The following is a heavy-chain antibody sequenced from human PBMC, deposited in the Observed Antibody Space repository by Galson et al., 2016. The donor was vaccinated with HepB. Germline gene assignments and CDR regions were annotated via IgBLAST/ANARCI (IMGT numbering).Heavy chain of an antibody. CDR1: GDSIRSGGHY. D-gene: IGHD2-2*01. J-gene: IGHJ4*02. CDR3: ARDRVVPVARGVDANFYFDN. V-gene: IGHV4-31*03. CDR2: VHYSGTT. Sequence: TLSLTCTVSGDSIRSGGHYWTWVRQLPGKGLEWIGCVHYSGTTYYNPSLKSRVFISVDTSNYQFSLNLTSVTVADTAVYFCARDRVVPVARGVDANFYFDNWGQGTLVTVSS.